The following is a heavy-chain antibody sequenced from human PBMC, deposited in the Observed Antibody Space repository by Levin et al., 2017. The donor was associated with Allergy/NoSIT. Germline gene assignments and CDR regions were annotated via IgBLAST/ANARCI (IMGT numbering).Heavy chain of an antibody. CDR3: ARGGSGGGGVFDF. CDR1: GFTFDNFW. CDR2: INQYGSRK. J-gene: IGHJ4*02. V-gene: IGHV3-7*01. D-gene: IGHD2-8*02. Sequence: GESLKISCVASGFTFDNFWMNWVRQAPGEGLEWVANINQYGSRKNHVDSGKGRFTISRDNAKNSLELQLGSLSAEDTAVYFCARGGSGGGGVFDFWGQGILVTVSS.